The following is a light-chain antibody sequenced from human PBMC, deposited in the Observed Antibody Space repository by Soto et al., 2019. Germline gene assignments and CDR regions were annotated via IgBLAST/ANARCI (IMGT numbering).Light chain of an antibody. CDR3: QQRSNWPRLT. CDR1: QSVSSD. Sequence: EIVLTQSPAILSLSAGERATLSCSASQSVSSDLAWYQQKPGQAPRLLIYDASNRATGIPARFSGSGSGTDFTLTISSLEPEDFAVYYCQQRSNWPRLTFGGGTKVDIK. V-gene: IGKV3-11*01. CDR2: DAS. J-gene: IGKJ4*01.